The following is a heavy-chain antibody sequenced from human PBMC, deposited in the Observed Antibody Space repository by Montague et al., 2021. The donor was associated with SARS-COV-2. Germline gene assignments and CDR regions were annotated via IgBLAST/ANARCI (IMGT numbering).Heavy chain of an antibody. CDR3: ARAERGSCGDGNCYQYFFNY. V-gene: IGHV6-1*01. CDR1: GDSVSTNSGT. Sequence: CAISGDSVSTNSGTWNWVRLSPSRGLEWLGRTYYRSEWYSDYSVSVKSRISINPVTSKNQFSLQLNSVTPEDTAVYYCARAERGSCGDGNCYQYFFNYWGQGTPVTVSS. CDR2: TYYRSEWYS. D-gene: IGHD2-15*01. J-gene: IGHJ4*02.